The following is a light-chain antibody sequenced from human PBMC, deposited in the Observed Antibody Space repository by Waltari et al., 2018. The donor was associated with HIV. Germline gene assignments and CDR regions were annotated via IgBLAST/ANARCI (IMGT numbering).Light chain of an antibody. CDR1: TSDVGGYDY. Sequence: QSAPTQPPSASGSPGQSVTISCSATTSDVGGYDYVSWYQQHPGKAPKLMIYEVSKRPSGVPDRFSGSKSGNTASLTVSGLQAEDEADYYCSSHAGSNNYVFGTGTKVTVL. V-gene: IGLV2-8*01. CDR2: EVS. CDR3: SSHAGSNNYV. J-gene: IGLJ1*01.